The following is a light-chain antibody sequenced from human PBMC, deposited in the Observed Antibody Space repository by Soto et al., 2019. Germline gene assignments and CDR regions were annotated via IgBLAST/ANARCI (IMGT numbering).Light chain of an antibody. CDR2: GAS. CDR1: QSVSSR. CDR3: QHYSSSPIT. Sequence: EIVMTQSPATLSVSPGERVTLSCRASQSVSSRLAWYQQKPGQAPRLLISGASSRATGIPDRFSGSGSATDFTLTISRLEPEDFALYYCQHYSSSPITFGQGTRLEIK. J-gene: IGKJ5*01. V-gene: IGKV3-20*01.